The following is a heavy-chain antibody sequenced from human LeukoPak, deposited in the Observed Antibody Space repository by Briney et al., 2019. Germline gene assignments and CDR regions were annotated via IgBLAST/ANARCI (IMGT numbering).Heavy chain of an antibody. D-gene: IGHD3-10*01. Sequence: GGSLRLSCAASGFTFSSYSMNWVRQAPGKGLEWVSPISSGSSYIYYADSVKGRFTISRENAKNSLYLQMDSLRAEDTAVYYCARLTGNYGDYWGQGTLVTVSS. CDR2: ISSGSSYI. J-gene: IGHJ4*02. CDR3: ARLTGNYGDY. V-gene: IGHV3-21*01. CDR1: GFTFSSYS.